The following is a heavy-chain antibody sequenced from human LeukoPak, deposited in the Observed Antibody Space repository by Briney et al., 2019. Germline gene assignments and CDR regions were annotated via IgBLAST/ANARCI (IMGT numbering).Heavy chain of an antibody. CDR3: ARDWNYGTPDY. CDR1: GFTFSSYS. CDR2: ISSSSSYI. V-gene: IGHV3-21*01. Sequence: GGSLRLSCAASGFTFSSYSMNWVRQAPGKGLEWVSSISSSSSYIYHADSVKGRFTISRDNAKNSLYLQMNSLRAEDTAVYYCARDWNYGTPDYWGQGTLVTVSS. J-gene: IGHJ4*02. D-gene: IGHD1-7*01.